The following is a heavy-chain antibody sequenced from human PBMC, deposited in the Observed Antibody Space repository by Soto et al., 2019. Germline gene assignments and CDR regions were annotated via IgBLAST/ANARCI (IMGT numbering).Heavy chain of an antibody. CDR3: ARERITIFGVVMEYGMDV. CDR1: GYTFTGYY. V-gene: IGHV1-2*02. J-gene: IGHJ6*02. D-gene: IGHD3-3*01. Sequence: QVQLVQSGAEVKKPGASVKVSCKASGYTFTGYYMHWVRQAPGQGLEWMGWINPNSGGTNYAQKFQGRVTMTGDRSISTAYMELSRLRSDDTAVYYCARERITIFGVVMEYGMDVWGQGTTVTVSS. CDR2: INPNSGGT.